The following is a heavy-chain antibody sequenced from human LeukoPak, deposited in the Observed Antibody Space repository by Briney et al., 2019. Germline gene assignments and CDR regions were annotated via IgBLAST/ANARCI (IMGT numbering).Heavy chain of an antibody. CDR2: IYYSGST. J-gene: IGHJ4*02. V-gene: IGHV4-59*01. D-gene: IGHD6-19*01. Sequence: PSETLSLTCTVSGGSISGYYWSWIRQPPGKGLEWIGYIYYSGSTNYNPSLKSRVTISVDTSKNQFSLKLSSVTAADTAVYYCAREYSSGWYYFDYWGQGTLVTVSS. CDR3: AREYSSGWYYFDY. CDR1: GGSISGYY.